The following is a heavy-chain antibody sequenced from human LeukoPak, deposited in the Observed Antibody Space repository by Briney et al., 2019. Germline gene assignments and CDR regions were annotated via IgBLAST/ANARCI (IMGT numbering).Heavy chain of an antibody. Sequence: ASVKVSCKASGYTFSSYGISLVRQAPGQGLEWMGWISAYNGNTNYAQIVQGRVTMTTDTSTSTAYMEVRSLSSDDTAMYDCARDVGDIATIPAAISVLWGQGTLVTVSS. CDR1: GYTFSSYG. CDR2: ISAYNGNT. V-gene: IGHV1-18*01. CDR3: ARDVGDIATIPAAISVL. D-gene: IGHD2-2*01. J-gene: IGHJ4*02.